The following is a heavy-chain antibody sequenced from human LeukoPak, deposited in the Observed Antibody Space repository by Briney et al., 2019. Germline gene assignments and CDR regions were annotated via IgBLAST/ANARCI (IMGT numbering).Heavy chain of an antibody. CDR3: AKDLNVAAAGYYFDY. J-gene: IGHJ4*02. V-gene: IGHV3-30*18. CDR2: IANDGRDK. D-gene: IGHD6-13*01. Sequence: PGGSLRLSCAASGFIFSNYGMHWVRQAPGKGLEWVAVIANDGRDKRYADSVKGRFTMSRDNSKNTVYLQMNSLRAEDTAVYSCAKDLNVAAAGYYFDYWGQGTLVTVSS. CDR1: GFIFSNYG.